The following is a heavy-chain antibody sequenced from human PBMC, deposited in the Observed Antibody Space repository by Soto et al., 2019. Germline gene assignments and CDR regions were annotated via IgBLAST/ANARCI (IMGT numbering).Heavy chain of an antibody. CDR3: ARDRNYDRSGFDY. CDR2: IWYDGSNK. J-gene: IGHJ4*02. D-gene: IGHD3-22*01. Sequence: GGSLRLSCAASGFTFSSYGMHWVRQAPGKGLEWVAVIWYDGSNKYYADSVKGRFTISRDNSKNTLYLQMNSLRAEDTAVYYCARDRNYDRSGFDYWGQGTLVTVSS. CDR1: GFTFSSYG. V-gene: IGHV3-33*01.